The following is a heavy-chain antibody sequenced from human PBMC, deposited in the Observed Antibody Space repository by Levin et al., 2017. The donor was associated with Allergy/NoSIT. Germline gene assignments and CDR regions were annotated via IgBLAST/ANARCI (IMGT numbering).Heavy chain of an antibody. J-gene: IGHJ4*02. CDR3: AKESSGSYADY. CDR1: GFTFSSYA. Sequence: LSGGSLRLSCAASGFTFSSYAMSWVRQAPGKGLEWVSAISGRSTYYADSVKGRFTISRDNSKNTLYLQMNSLRAEDTAVYYCAKESSGSYADYWGQGTLVTVSS. CDR2: ISGRST. D-gene: IGHD1-26*01. V-gene: IGHV3-23*01.